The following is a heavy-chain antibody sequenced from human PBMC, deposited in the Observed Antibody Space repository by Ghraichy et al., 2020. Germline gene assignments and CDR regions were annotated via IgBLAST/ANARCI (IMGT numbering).Heavy chain of an antibody. J-gene: IGHJ4*02. Sequence: SETLSLTCAVYGGSFSGYYWSWIRQPPGKGLEWIGEINHSGSTNYNPSLKSRVTISVDTSKNQFSLKLSSVTAADTAVYYCARSERNPQYYFDYWGQGTLVTVSS. D-gene: IGHD5-24*01. V-gene: IGHV4-34*01. CDR1: GGSFSGYY. CDR3: ARSERNPQYYFDY. CDR2: INHSGST.